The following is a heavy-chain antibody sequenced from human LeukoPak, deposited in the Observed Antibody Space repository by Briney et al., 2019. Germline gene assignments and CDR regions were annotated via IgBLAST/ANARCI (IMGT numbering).Heavy chain of an antibody. CDR3: ATVRGYSGYVGYDY. CDR1: GYTLTELS. D-gene: IGHD5-12*01. V-gene: IGHV1-24*01. CDR2: FDPEDGET. Sequence: VASVKVSCKVSGYTLTELSMHWVRRAPGKGLEWMGGFDPEDGETICAQKFQGRVTMTEDTSTDTAYMELSSLRSEDTAVYYCATVRGYSGYVGYDYWGQGTLVTVSS. J-gene: IGHJ4*02.